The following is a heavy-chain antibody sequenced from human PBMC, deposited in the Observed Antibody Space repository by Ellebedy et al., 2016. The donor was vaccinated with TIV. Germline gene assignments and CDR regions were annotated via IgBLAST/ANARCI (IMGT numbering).Heavy chain of an antibody. V-gene: IGHV4-39*02. Sequence: MPSETLSLTCTVSGDSIFSSTNYWGWVRQSPGKGLEWVGTIFYVGTTYYNPSLKRRLTISVDTSRNHFSLTLNSVTAADTATYYCARHLGVRAFEYWGPGTMVTVAS. CDR1: GDSIFSSTNY. J-gene: IGHJ3*01. D-gene: IGHD2/OR15-2a*01. CDR3: ARHLGVRAFEY. CDR2: IFYVGTT.